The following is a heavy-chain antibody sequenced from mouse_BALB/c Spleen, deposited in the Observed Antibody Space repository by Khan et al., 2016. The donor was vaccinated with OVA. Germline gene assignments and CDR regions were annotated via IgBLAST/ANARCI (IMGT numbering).Heavy chain of an antibody. V-gene: IGHV5-6-4*01. CDR2: ISSGGSYT. D-gene: IGHD1-1*01. CDR3: TGHRSYYGSSSYFDY. J-gene: IGHJ2*01. Sequence: EVELVESGGGLVRPGGSLKLSCAASGFSFSSYSMSWVRQTPEKRLEWVATISSGGSYTYYPDSVKGRFTISRDNAKNTQHLQVNSLRSEETAMYYCTGHRSYYGSSSYFDYWGQGTTLTVSS. CDR1: GFSFSSYS.